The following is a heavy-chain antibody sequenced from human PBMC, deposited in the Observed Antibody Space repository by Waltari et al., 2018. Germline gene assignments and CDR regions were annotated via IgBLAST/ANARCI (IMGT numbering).Heavy chain of an antibody. D-gene: IGHD5-18*01. CDR2: SNPSGGTT. CDR1: GYTFSNYY. J-gene: IGHJ4*02. V-gene: IGHV1-46*01. CDR3: ARDLSPGYISKFDY. Sequence: LVQSGAEVTKPGASVKLSCKASGYTFSNYYIHWVWQAPGQGLEWMGISNPSGGTTRSAQKFQGRVTMTSDTSTSTVYMELSSLRSEDTAMYYCARDLSPGYISKFDYWGQGALVTVSS.